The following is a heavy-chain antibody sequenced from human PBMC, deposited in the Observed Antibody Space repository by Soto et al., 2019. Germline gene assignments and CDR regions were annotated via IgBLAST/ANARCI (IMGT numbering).Heavy chain of an antibody. CDR3: TTEDPSWLRGLEY. V-gene: IGHV3-15*01. Sequence: EVQLVESGGGLVKPGESLRLSCEASGASFTNAWMNWVRQAPGKGREGVGRIKTRIDSATTDYAAPVKGRFTISRDDSKNTLYLQMDSLKTEDTAVYYCTTEDPSWLRGLEYWGQGTLVTVSS. J-gene: IGHJ4*02. D-gene: IGHD5-12*01. CDR2: IKTRIDSATT. CDR1: GASFTNAW.